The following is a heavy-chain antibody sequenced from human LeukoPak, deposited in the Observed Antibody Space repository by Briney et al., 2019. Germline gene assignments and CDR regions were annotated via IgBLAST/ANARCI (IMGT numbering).Heavy chain of an antibody. CDR1: VGSISSHY. D-gene: IGHD2-8*02. Sequence: PSETLSLTCTVSVGSISSHYWNWIRQPPGKGLEWIGYVFYTVYTNYNPSLKSRVTISLDTSKKQFSLRLSSVTAADTAVYYCATLGDSGPDYWGQGSLVTVSS. CDR2: VFYTVYT. CDR3: ATLGDSGPDY. J-gene: IGHJ4*02. V-gene: IGHV4-59*08.